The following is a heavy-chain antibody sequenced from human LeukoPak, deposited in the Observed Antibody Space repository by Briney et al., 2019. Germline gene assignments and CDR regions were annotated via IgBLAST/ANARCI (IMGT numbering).Heavy chain of an antibody. V-gene: IGHV4-4*07. D-gene: IGHD2-2*01. CDR3: ARGVVVVPAAMDYFDY. CDR1: GGSISSYY. Sequence: PSETLSLTCTVSGGSISSYYWSWTRQPAGKGLEWIGRIYTSGSTNYNPSLKSRVTMSVDTSKNQFSLKLSSVTAADTAVYYCARGVVVVPAAMDYFDYWGQGTLVTVSS. J-gene: IGHJ4*02. CDR2: IYTSGST.